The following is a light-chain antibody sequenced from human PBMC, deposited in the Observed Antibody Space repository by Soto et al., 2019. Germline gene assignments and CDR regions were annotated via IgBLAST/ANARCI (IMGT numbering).Light chain of an antibody. V-gene: IGKV3-11*01. CDR2: EAS. J-gene: IGKJ1*01. CDR3: QQRSDWPWT. CDR1: ESVLDY. Sequence: EIVMTQSPASLSVSPGERANLSCRASESVLDYLAWFPQKHGQPPRILIYEASTRDTGIPARFSGGGSGTDFTLTISRLEPEDFEVYYCQQRSDWPWTFGQGTKVDIK.